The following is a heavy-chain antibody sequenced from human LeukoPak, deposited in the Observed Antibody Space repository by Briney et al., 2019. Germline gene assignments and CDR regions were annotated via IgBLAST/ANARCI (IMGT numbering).Heavy chain of an antibody. CDR1: GYTFTSYG. CDR3: ARDPEGSTISWFDP. Sequence: GASVKVSCKASGYTFTSYGISWVGQAPGQGLEWMGSICAYNGNTNFAQKLQGRFTMTTNTSTSTAYMELRSLRSDDTAWYYWARDPEGSTISWFDPWGQGTLVTVSS. D-gene: IGHD5/OR15-5a*01. CDR2: ICAYNGNT. V-gene: IGHV1-18*01. J-gene: IGHJ5*02.